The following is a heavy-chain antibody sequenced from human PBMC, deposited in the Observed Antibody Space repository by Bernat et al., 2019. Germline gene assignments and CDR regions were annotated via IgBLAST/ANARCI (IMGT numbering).Heavy chain of an antibody. V-gene: IGHV3-15*01. D-gene: IGHD2-2*03. CDR2: IQSKTDGGTA. CDR1: GFKFTDAW. Sequence: EVQLVESGGGLVRPGGSLRLSCAASGFKFTDAWMTWVRQAPGKGLEWVGRIQSKTDGGTADYAAPVKDRFTISRDDSKTTLYLQMNNLNTDDTAVYYCTTAPGFWASAPLDYWGQGTPVTVSS. J-gene: IGHJ4*02. CDR3: TTAPGFWASAPLDY.